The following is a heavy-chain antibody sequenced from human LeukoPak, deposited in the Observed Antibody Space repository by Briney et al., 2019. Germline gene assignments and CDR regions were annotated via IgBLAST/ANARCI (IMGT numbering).Heavy chain of an antibody. Sequence: ASVKVFCKAVGYTLTGYYMHWVRQAPGQGLEWMGWMNPTTGDTKYAQKFQGRVTMTRDTSSNTANMELSRLTSDDTAVYYCARKYDILTGYDNWFDPWGQGTLVTVSS. D-gene: IGHD3-9*01. CDR2: MNPTTGDT. CDR1: GYTLTGYY. J-gene: IGHJ5*02. V-gene: IGHV1-2*02. CDR3: ARKYDILTGYDNWFDP.